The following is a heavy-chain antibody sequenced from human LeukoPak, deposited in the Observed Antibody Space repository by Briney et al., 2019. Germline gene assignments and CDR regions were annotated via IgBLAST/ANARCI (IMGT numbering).Heavy chain of an antibody. V-gene: IGHV3-53*01. J-gene: IGHJ4*02. CDR2: IHAGGST. Sequence: GGSLRLSCAASGLTVSSNYMSWVRQAAGKGLEWVSVIHAGGSTYYADSVKGRFTISRDNSKNTLYLQMNSLRAEDTAVYYCARGTVTAPDYWGQGTLVTVSS. CDR3: ARGTVTAPDY. CDR1: GLTVSSNY. D-gene: IGHD4-17*01.